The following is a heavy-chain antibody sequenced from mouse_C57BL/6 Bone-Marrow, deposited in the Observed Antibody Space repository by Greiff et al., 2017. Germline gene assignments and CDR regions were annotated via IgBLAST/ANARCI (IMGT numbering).Heavy chain of an antibody. CDR3: AREDYYGAMDY. D-gene: IGHD1-1*01. V-gene: IGHV1-50*01. CDR2: VDPFDSYT. Sequence: QVQLQQSGAELVKPGASVKLSCKASGYTFTSYWMQWVKQRPGQGLEWIGEVDPFDSYTNYNQKFKGKATLTVDTSSSTAYMQLSSLTSEDSAVYYCAREDYYGAMDYWGQGTSVTVSS. CDR1: GYTFTSYW. J-gene: IGHJ4*01.